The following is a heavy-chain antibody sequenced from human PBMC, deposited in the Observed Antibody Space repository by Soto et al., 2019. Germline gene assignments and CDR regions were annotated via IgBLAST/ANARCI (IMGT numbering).Heavy chain of an antibody. CDR3: ARGSYGAGSDY. V-gene: IGHV4-30-2*01. D-gene: IGHD3-10*01. CDR1: GGSISSGDYS. J-gene: IGHJ4*02. Sequence: KASETLSLTCAVSGGSISSGDYSWSWIRQPPGKGLELIGYVFHSGSTYYSPSLKSRVTISIDGSKNQFSLKLTSVTAADTAVYYCARGSYGAGSDYWGQGILVTVSS. CDR2: VFHSGST.